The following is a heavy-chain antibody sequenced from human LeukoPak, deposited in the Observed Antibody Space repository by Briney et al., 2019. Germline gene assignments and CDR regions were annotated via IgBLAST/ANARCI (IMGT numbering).Heavy chain of an antibody. J-gene: IGHJ4*02. Sequence: SETLSLTCTVSGGSISGFYWSWIRQPPGKGLEWIGYIYYSGSTSYNPSLKSRVTISVDTSKNQFSLNLTSVTVADTAVYYCARSGSTAFDYWGQGTLVTVSS. D-gene: IGHD1-26*01. CDR3: ARSGSTAFDY. CDR2: IYYSGST. CDR1: GGSISGFY. V-gene: IGHV4-59*01.